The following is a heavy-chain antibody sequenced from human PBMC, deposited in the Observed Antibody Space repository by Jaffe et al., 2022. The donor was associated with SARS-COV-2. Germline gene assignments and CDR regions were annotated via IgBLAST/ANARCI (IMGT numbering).Heavy chain of an antibody. D-gene: IGHD2-2*01. J-gene: IGHJ3*02. Sequence: QVQLVESGGGVVQPGRSLRLSCAASGFTFSSYAMHWVRQAPGKGLEWVAVISYDGSNKYYADSVKGRFTISRDNSKNTLYLQMNSLRAEDTAVYYCARSRRYQPEEAFDIWGQGTMVTVSS. CDR3: ARSRRYQPEEAFDI. V-gene: IGHV3-30-3*01. CDR1: GFTFSSYA. CDR2: ISYDGSNK.